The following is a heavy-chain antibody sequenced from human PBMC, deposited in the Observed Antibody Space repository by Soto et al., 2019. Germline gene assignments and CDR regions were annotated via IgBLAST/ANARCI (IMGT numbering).Heavy chain of an antibody. Sequence: SETLSLTCAVYGGSFSGYDWSWIRQPPGKGLEWIGEINHSGSTNYNPSLKSRVTISVDTSKNQFSLKLSSVTAADTAVYYCARVRLVVVPAAQYNWFDPWGQGTLVTVSS. CDR2: INHSGST. CDR3: ARVRLVVVPAAQYNWFDP. D-gene: IGHD2-2*01. CDR1: GGSFSGYD. J-gene: IGHJ5*02. V-gene: IGHV4-34*01.